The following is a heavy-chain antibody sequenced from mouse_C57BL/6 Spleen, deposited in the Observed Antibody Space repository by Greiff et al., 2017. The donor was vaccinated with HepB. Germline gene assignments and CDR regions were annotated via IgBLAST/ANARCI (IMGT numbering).Heavy chain of an antibody. V-gene: IGHV14-4*01. CDR1: GFNIKDDY. CDR3: TTPYYYGSSYWYFDV. J-gene: IGHJ1*03. D-gene: IGHD1-1*01. CDR2: IDTENGDT. Sequence: VQLKESGAELVRPGASVKLSCTASGFNIKDDYMHWVKQRPEQGLEWIGWIDTENGDTEYASKFQGKATITADTSSNTAYLQLSSLTSEDTAVYYCTTPYYYGSSYWYFDVWGTGTTVTVSS.